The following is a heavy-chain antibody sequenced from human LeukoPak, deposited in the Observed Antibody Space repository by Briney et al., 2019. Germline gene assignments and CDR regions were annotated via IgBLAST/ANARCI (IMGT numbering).Heavy chain of an antibody. V-gene: IGHV3-9*01. Sequence: GGSLTLSCAASGFTFDDYAMHWVRQAPGKGPAWVSGNSWNSGSIGYADSVKGRFTISRDNAKNSLYLQMNSLRAEDTAVYYCARDVGLIAAAGGPLGYWGQGTLVTVSS. CDR1: GFTFDDYA. J-gene: IGHJ4*02. D-gene: IGHD6-13*01. CDR3: ARDVGLIAAAGGPLGY. CDR2: NSWNSGSI.